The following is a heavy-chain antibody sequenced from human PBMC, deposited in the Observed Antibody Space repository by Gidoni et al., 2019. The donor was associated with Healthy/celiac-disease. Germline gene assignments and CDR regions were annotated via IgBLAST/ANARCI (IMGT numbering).Heavy chain of an antibody. V-gene: IGHV3-30*18. CDR1: GFTFSSYG. CDR3: AKDDFWSGYYTGLWDY. D-gene: IGHD3-3*01. J-gene: IGHJ4*02. CDR2: ISYDGSNK. Sequence: QVQLVESGGGVVQPGRSLSLSCAASGFTFSSYGRPWVRQAPGKGLEWVAVISYDGSNKYYADSVKGRFTISRDNSKNTLYLQMNSLRAEDTAVYYCAKDDFWSGYYTGLWDYWGQGTLVTVSS.